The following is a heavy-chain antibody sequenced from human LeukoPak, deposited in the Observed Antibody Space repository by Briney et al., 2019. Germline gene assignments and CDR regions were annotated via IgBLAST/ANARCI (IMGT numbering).Heavy chain of an antibody. CDR2: ISYDGSNK. V-gene: IGHV3-30-3*01. J-gene: IGHJ2*01. CDR3: ARGQIRYFDL. CDR1: GFTFSSYA. Sequence: GRSLRLSCAASGFTFSSYAMHWVRQAPGKGLEWVAVISYDGSNKYYADSVKGRFTISRDNSKNTLYLQMNSLRAEDTAVYYCARGQIRYFDLWGRGTLVTVSS. D-gene: IGHD3-16*01.